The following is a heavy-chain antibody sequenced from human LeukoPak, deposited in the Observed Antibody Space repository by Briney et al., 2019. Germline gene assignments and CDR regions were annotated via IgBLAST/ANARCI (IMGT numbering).Heavy chain of an antibody. V-gene: IGHV3-7*01. J-gene: IGHJ6*02. CDR1: GVTFSRYW. CDR3: ARVTTYSSSWYVYYYGMDV. CDR2: IKQEGSEK. Sequence: PGGSLRLSCAASGVTFSRYWMSWVRQAPGKGLEWVANIKQEGSEKYYVDSVKSRFTISRDNAKNSLYLQMNSLRAEDTAVYYCARVTTYSSSWYVYYYGMDVWGQGTTVTVSS. D-gene: IGHD6-13*01.